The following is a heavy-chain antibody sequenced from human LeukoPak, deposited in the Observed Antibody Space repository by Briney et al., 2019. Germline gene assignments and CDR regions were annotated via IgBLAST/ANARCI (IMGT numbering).Heavy chain of an antibody. V-gene: IGHV3-7*03. CDR3: ARDPTRRFDY. J-gene: IGHJ4*02. CDR1: GFTFSGFW. Sequence: GGSLRLSCAVSGFTFSGFWMSWSRQAPGKGLEWVASINSDGSEGYYADVVKGRFTISRDNAKNSLYLQINSLRAEDTAVYYCARDPTRRFDYWGQGTLVTVSS. CDR2: INSDGSEG.